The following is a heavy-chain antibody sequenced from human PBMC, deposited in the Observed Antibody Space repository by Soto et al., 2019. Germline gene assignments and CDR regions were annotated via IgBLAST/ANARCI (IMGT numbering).Heavy chain of an antibody. Sequence: GESLKISCKGSGYGFTSYWIGWVRQMPGKGLEWMGIIYPGDSDTRYSPSFQGQVTISADKSISTAYLQWSSLKASDTAMYYCARLSYYDSSGYYYHGNWFDPWGQGTLVTVSS. CDR2: IYPGDSDT. CDR1: GYGFTSYW. J-gene: IGHJ5*02. V-gene: IGHV5-51*01. D-gene: IGHD3-22*01. CDR3: ARLSYYDSSGYYYHGNWFDP.